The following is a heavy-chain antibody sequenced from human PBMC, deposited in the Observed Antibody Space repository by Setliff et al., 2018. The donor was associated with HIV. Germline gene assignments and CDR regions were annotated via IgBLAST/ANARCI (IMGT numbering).Heavy chain of an antibody. Sequence: SETLSLTCNVSGVSISSNYWSWIRQPPGKGLEYIGYLSYSGSNNYAPSLRSRATISADTSKNQISLKLSSVTAADTAVYYCARARTTVIRTVWFDRWGQGTLVTVSS. CDR3: ARARTTVIRTVWFDR. CDR2: LSYSGSN. J-gene: IGHJ5*02. D-gene: IGHD4-17*01. CDR1: GVSISSNY. V-gene: IGHV4-59*01.